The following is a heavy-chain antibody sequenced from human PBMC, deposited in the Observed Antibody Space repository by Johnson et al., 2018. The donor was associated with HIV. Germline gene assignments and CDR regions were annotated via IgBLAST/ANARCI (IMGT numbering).Heavy chain of an antibody. CDR2: ISYDGSNK. V-gene: IGHV3-30*04. Sequence: VQLVESGGGVVQPGRSLRLSCAASGFTFSNYAMHWVRQAPGKGLEWVAVISYDGSNKYYADSVKGRFTISRDNSKNTLYLQMNSLRAEDTAVYYCARPRRLFEGHDAFDIWGQGTMVTVSS. D-gene: IGHD2-21*01. J-gene: IGHJ3*02. CDR3: ARPRRLFEGHDAFDI. CDR1: GFTFSNYA.